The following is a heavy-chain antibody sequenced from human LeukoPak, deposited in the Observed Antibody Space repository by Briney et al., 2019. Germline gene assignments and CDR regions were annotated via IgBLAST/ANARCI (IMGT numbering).Heavy chain of an antibody. J-gene: IGHJ4*02. CDR2: VTSDGSDT. CDR1: GLIFYNYW. D-gene: IGHD2-8*02. Sequence: GGSLRLSCAASGLIFYNYWMHWVRHAPGKGLEWLSRVTSDGSDTVYADSEKGRFTISRDNARTTVYLQMSSLRLDDTATYYCATGLGHYYDYWGQGSLVTVSS. V-gene: IGHV3-74*01. CDR3: ATGLGHYYDY.